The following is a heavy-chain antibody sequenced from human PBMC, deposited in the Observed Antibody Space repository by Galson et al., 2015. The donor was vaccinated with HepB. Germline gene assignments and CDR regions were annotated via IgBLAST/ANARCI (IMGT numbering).Heavy chain of an antibody. V-gene: IGHV4-39*01. CDR3: ARHRAGAGSFYGLIDS. J-gene: IGHJ4*02. D-gene: IGHD1-26*01. CDR1: GGPISSSDSY. Sequence: SETLSLTCNVSGGPISSSDSYWGWIRQPPGKGLEWIGSLYFRGSPYYNPSLERRVTISGDTSKNHFSLNLGPVTAADTAVYYCARHRAGAGSFYGLIDSWGQGILATVSS. CDR2: LYFRGSP.